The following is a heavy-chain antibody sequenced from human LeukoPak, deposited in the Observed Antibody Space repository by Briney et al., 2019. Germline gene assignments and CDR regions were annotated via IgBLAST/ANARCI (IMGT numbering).Heavy chain of an antibody. CDR3: ARDERLLSFLK. CDR2: ITGSGGST. CDR1: GFTFSNYG. J-gene: IGHJ4*02. D-gene: IGHD3-3*01. V-gene: IGHV3-23*01. Sequence: PGGSLRLSCAASGFTFSNYGLSWVRQAPGKGLEWVSGITGSGGSTYYADSVKGRFTISRDYSKNTLYLQMNSLRAEDTAIYYCARDERLLSFLKWGQGTLVTVSS.